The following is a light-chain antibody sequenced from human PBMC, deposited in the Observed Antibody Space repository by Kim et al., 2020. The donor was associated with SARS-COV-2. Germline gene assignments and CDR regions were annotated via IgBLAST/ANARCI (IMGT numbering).Light chain of an antibody. CDR1: ALPKQY. V-gene: IGLV3-25*03. CDR3: QSADSSDTFWV. Sequence: SYELTQPPSVSVSLGQTARITCSGDALPKQYAYWFQQKPGQAPVVVIYEDTERPSGIPERFSGSTSGTTVTLTISGVQAEDEADYYCQSADSSDTFWVFGGGTQLTVL. J-gene: IGLJ3*02. CDR2: EDT.